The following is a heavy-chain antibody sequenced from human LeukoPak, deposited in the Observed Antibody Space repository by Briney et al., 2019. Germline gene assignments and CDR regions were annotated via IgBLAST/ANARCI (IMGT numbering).Heavy chain of an antibody. CDR2: INPSGGST. J-gene: IGHJ4*02. CDR1: GYTFTSYY. V-gene: IGHV1-46*01. D-gene: IGHD3-22*01. CDR3: ALSSGYFRSFDY. Sequence: ASVKVSCKASGYTFTSYYIHWVRQAPGQGLEWMGIINPSGGSTSYAQKFQGRVTMTRDMSTSTVYMELSSLRSEDTAVYYCALSSGYFRSFDYWGQGTLVTVSS.